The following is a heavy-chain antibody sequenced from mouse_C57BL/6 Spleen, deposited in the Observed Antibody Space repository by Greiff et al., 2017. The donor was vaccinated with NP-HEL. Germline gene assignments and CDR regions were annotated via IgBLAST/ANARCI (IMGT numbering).Heavy chain of an antibody. Sequence: VKLMESGVELVKPGASVKISCKASGYAFSSYWMNWVKQRPGKGLEWIGQIYPGDGDTNYNGKFKGKATLTADKSSSTAYMQLSSLTSEDSAVYFCARGSDWDWFAYWGQGTLVTVSA. CDR3: ARGSDWDWFAY. CDR2: IYPGDGDT. V-gene: IGHV1-80*01. CDR1: GYAFSSYW. D-gene: IGHD4-1*01. J-gene: IGHJ3*01.